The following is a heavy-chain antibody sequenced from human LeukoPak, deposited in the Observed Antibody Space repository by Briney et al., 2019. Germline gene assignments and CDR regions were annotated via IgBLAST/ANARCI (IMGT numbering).Heavy chain of an antibody. CDR1: GGSMSPYY. CDR3: ARHERDVSLDHAFDI. Sequence: SETLSLTCTVSGGSMSPYYWSWVRQPPGKGLEWIAYIYYSGSTNYNPSLKSRVTISVDTSKNQFSLKLYSVTAADTAVYYCARHERDVSLDHAFDIWGQGTMVTVSS. CDR2: IYYSGST. V-gene: IGHV4-59*08. D-gene: IGHD5-24*01. J-gene: IGHJ3*02.